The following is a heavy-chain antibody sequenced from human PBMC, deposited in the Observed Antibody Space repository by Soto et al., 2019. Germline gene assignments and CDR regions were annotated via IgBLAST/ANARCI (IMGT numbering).Heavy chain of an antibody. J-gene: IGHJ4*02. CDR2: IYYIWNS. V-gene: IGHV4-59*01. Sequence: SETLSLTCTVAGGSISGYYWSWIRQPPGKGLEWIGYIYYIWNSDYNPSLKSRVTISVDASKKQFSLKLKSVTAADTAVYYCARTIQGEPPFDYWGQGILVTVSS. D-gene: IGHD2-21*01. CDR3: ARTIQGEPPFDY. CDR1: GGSISGYY.